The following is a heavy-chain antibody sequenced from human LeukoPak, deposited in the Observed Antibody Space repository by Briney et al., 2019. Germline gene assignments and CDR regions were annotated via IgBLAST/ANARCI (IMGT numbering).Heavy chain of an antibody. CDR3: AKSLFIVVVVAAGGVGAFDI. Sequence: GGSLRLSCAASVFTFRGYAMSCVREAPGKGREWVSAISGSGGNTCCADSVKGRFTISRDNYKNTLYLQMNSLRAEDTAVYYCAKSLFIVVVVAAGGVGAFDIWGQGTMVTVSS. D-gene: IGHD2-15*01. CDR2: ISGSGGNT. CDR1: VFTFRGYA. V-gene: IGHV3-23*01. J-gene: IGHJ3*02.